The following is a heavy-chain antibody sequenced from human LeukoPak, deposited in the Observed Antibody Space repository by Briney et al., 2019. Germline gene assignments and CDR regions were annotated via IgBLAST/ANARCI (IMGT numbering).Heavy chain of an antibody. CDR1: GFTFSSYA. J-gene: IGHJ6*03. CDR2: ISGSGGST. D-gene: IGHD3-10*01. Sequence: GGSLRLSCAASGFTFSSYAMSWVRQAPGKGLEWVSAISGSGGSTYYADSVKGRFTISRDNSKNTLYLQMNSLRAEDTAVYYCAKDLPHYGSGSYMGYYYMDVWGKGTTVTVSS. CDR3: AKDLPHYGSGSYMGYYYMDV. V-gene: IGHV3-23*01.